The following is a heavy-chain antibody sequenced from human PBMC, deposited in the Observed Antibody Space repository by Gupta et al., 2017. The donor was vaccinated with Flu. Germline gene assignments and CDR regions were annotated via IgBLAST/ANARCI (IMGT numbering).Heavy chain of an antibody. Sequence: SFTSYWISWVRQMPGKGLEWMGRIDPSDSYTNYSPSFQGHVTISADKSISTAYLQWSSLKASDTAMYYCARLGIAAAVFFDYWGQGTLVTVSS. CDR1: SFTSYW. V-gene: IGHV5-10-1*01. D-gene: IGHD6-13*01. CDR2: IDPSDSYT. J-gene: IGHJ4*02. CDR3: ARLGIAAAVFFDY.